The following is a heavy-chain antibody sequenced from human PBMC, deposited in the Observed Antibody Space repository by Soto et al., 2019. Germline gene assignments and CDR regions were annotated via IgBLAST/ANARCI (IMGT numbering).Heavy chain of an antibody. CDR1: GFHFQNYA. CDR2: INYNGDSI. CDR3: AKDTGHTDYFEY. D-gene: IGHD2-21*01. Sequence: EVQLVESGGGLEQPGRSLRLSCVGSGFHFQNYAMHWVRQAPGKGLEWVSTINYNGDSIAYADSVRGRFTISSDNAKHSLYLELNSLRSEATALYYCAKDTGHTDYFEYWGQGTLVTVSS. J-gene: IGHJ4*02. V-gene: IGHV3-9*01.